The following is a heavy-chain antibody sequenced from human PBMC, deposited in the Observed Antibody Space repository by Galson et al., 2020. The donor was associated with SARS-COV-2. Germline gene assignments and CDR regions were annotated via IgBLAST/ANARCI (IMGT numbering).Heavy chain of an antibody. D-gene: IGHD2-2*01. CDR2: INHRGIT. CDR3: VRGAEERRIIVVVPYYYTYMDV. J-gene: IGHJ6*03. V-gene: IGHV4-34*01. Sequence: TLSLTCAFYGGSFINHYWTCILQSPGKGLQWIGEINHRGITNYDPSLHGRVAMSVDTSKNQFSLRLSSVTAADTAVYYCVRGAEERRIIVVVPYYYTYMDVWGGGTAVTVSS. CDR1: GGSFINHY.